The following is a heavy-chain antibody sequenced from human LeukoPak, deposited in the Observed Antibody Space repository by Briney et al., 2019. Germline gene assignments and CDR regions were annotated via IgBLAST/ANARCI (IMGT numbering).Heavy chain of an antibody. CDR1: GYSFRTYN. CDR3: ARVSDIVYSRGFDP. D-gene: IGHD2-15*01. V-gene: IGHV1-46*01. J-gene: IGHJ5*02. Sequence: ASVKVSCKASGYSFRTYNVHWVRQAPGQGLEWMGIINPTDGSTSYAQNFQGRVTVTRDTSTSTVYMDLSSLRSEDTAVYYCARVSDIVYSRGFDPWGQGTLVTVSS. CDR2: INPTDGST.